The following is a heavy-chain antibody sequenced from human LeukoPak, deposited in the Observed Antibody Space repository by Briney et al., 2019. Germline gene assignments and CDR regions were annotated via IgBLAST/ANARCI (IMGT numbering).Heavy chain of an antibody. CDR1: GGTFSSYA. V-gene: IGHV1-69*01. J-gene: IGHJ6*03. CDR2: IIPIFGTA. D-gene: IGHD2-15*01. CDR3: ARGMVVVVVAATHYYTDV. Sequence: GSSVKVSCKASGGTFSSYAISWVRQAPGQGLEWMGGIIPIFGTANYAQKFQGRVTITADESTSTAYMELSSLRSEDTAVYYCARGMVVVVVAATHYYTDVWGKGTTVTVSS.